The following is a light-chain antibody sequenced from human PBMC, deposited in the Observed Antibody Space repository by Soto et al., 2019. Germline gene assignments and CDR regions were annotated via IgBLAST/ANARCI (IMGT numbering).Light chain of an antibody. CDR1: QGIGDR. J-gene: IGKJ1*01. V-gene: IGKV1-12*01. Sequence: DIQMTQSPSSVSASVGDRVTITCRASQGIGDRLAWYQQRPGKVPQLVVYFASTLPSGVPSRFSASGSGAEFILTINPLQDEDFDTYYCLHTLSFHRTLGQGTKVDIK. CDR3: LHTLSFHRT. CDR2: FAS.